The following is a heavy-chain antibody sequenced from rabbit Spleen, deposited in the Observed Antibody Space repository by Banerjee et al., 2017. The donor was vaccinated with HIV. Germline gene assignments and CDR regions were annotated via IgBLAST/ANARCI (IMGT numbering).Heavy chain of an antibody. Sequence: QLVESGGGLVQPGGSLKLSCKASGFDFSGYGVSWVRQAPGKGLEWIGYIDPVFGYTYYASWVNGRFTISSHNAQNMLYLQLNSLTAADTATYFCVRDLSSGWGGVYYFNLWGQGTLVTVS. D-gene: IGHD4-1*01. CDR3: VRDLSSGWGGVYYFNL. CDR2: IDPVFGYT. V-gene: IGHV1S47*01. J-gene: IGHJ4*01. CDR1: GFDFSGYG.